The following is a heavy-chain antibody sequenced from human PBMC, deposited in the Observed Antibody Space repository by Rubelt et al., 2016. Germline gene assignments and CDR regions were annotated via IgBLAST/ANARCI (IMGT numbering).Heavy chain of an antibody. Sequence: QVQLVQSGAEVKKPGASVKVSCKASGYTFTSYYMHWVRQAPGQGLEWMGIINPSGGSTSYAQKFQGRVTMTRDTSTSTVYMELNSLRAEDTAVYYCARDLTSGYFDHWGQGTLVTVSS. CDR2: INPSGGST. CDR1: GYTFTSYY. CDR3: ARDLTSGYFDH. D-gene: IGHD3-10*01. J-gene: IGHJ4*02. V-gene: IGHV1-46*01.